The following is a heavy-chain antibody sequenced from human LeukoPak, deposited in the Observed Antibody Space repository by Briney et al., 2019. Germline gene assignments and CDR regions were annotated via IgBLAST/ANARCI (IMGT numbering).Heavy chain of an antibody. J-gene: IGHJ4*02. Sequence: PGGSLRLSCAASGFTVSSNYMSWVRQAPGKGLEWVSVIYSGGNTYYADSVKGRLTISRDNSKNTVYLHMNSLRAEDTAVYYCARGDDILTDWGQGTLVTVSS. CDR3: ARGDDILTD. V-gene: IGHV3-66*01. CDR1: GFTVSSNY. CDR2: IYSGGNT. D-gene: IGHD3-9*01.